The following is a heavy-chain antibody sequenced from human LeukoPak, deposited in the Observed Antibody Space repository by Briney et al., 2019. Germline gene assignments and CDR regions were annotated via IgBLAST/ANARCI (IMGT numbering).Heavy chain of an antibody. Sequence: GASVKVSCKASGGTFSSYAISWVRQAPGQGLEWMGRIIPIFGTANYAQKFQGRVTITTDESTSTAYMELSSLRSEDTAVYYCARDPPHYYGSSGYYFVGAFDIWGQGTMVTVSS. CDR3: ARDPPHYYGSSGYYFVGAFDI. D-gene: IGHD3-22*01. CDR1: GGTFSSYA. J-gene: IGHJ3*02. V-gene: IGHV1-69*05. CDR2: IIPIFGTA.